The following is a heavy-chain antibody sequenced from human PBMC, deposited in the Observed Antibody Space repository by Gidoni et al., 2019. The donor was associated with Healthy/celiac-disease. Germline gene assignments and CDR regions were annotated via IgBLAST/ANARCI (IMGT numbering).Heavy chain of an antibody. CDR2: IYYSGST. CDR3: ARGPREEVVKFYYYYYMDV. D-gene: IGHD2-15*01. J-gene: IGHJ6*03. V-gene: IGHV4-59*01. Sequence: QVQLQESGPGLVKPSETLSLTCTVSGGSLSSYYWSWIRQPPGKGLEWIGYIYYSGSTNYNPPLKSRVTISVDTSKNQFSLKLSSVTAADTAVYYCARGPREEVVKFYYYYYMDVWGKGTTVTVSS. CDR1: GGSLSSYY.